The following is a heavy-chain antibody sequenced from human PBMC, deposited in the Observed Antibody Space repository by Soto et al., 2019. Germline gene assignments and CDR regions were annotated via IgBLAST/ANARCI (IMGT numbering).Heavy chain of an antibody. CDR2: IIPMYNKS. J-gene: IGHJ6*02. D-gene: IGHD4-4*01. CDR3: ARGYSGGYFYDMDD. CDR1: GGTFSTYA. V-gene: IGHV1-69*01. Sequence: QVQLVQSGAEVKKPGSSVRVSCQASGGTFSTYAFNWVRQAPGQGLEWMGGIIPMYNKSNYAPNFLGRVTSSADPSTSTAYMELTTLRSEDAAVYFCARGYSGGYFYDMDDWCQGTTVNVSS.